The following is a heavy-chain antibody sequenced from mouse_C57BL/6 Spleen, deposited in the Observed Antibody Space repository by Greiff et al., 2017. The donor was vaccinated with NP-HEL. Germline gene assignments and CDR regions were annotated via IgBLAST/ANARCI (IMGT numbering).Heavy chain of an antibody. J-gene: IGHJ3*01. CDR1: GYTFTDYE. CDR2: IDPETGGT. V-gene: IGHV1-15*01. D-gene: IGHD2-3*01. CDR3: TRSGLLPFAY. Sequence: QVQLQQSGAELVRPGASVTLSCKASGYTFTDYEMHWVKQTPVHGLEWIGAIDPETGGTAYNQKFKGKAILTADKSSSTAYMELRSLTSEDSAVYYCTRSGLLPFAYWGQGTLVTVSA.